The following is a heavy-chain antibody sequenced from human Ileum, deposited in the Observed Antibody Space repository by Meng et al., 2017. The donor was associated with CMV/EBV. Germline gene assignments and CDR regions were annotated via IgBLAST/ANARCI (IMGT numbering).Heavy chain of an antibody. Sequence: ASVKVSCKTSGYTFTNSFFHWVRQAPGQGLEWMTRINPNGDSTTYAQKFQGRFTLTRDTSTTTVYLDLTSLTSEDTAVYYCARDTPGEDKWDWGQGTLVTVSS. CDR3: ARDTPGEDKWD. D-gene: IGHD2-15*01. V-gene: IGHV1-46*01. J-gene: IGHJ4*02. CDR1: GYTFTNSF. CDR2: INPNGDST.